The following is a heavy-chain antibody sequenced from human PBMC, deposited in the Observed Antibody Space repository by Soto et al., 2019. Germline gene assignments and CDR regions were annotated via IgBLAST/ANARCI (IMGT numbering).Heavy chain of an antibody. CDR3: ARDEGRYFDWLPYRVPSYYFDY. CDR2: ISAYNGNT. CDR1: GYTFTSYG. D-gene: IGHD3-9*01. Sequence: GASVKVSCKASGYTFTSYGISWVRQAPGQGLEWMGWISAYNGNTNYAQKLQGRVTMTTDTSTSTAYMELRSLRSDDTAVYYCARDEGRYFDWLPYRVPSYYFDYWGQGTLVTSPQ. V-gene: IGHV1-18*04. J-gene: IGHJ4*02.